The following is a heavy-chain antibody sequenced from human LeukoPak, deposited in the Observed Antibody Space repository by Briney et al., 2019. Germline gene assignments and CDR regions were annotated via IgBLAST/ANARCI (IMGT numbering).Heavy chain of an antibody. CDR2: IYYSGST. CDR3: ARGRMATNAIYYYYYMDV. D-gene: IGHD5-24*01. V-gene: IGHV4-59*01. CDR1: GGSISSYY. J-gene: IGHJ6*03. Sequence: PSETLSLTCTVSGGSISSYYWSWIRQPPGKALEWIGYIYYSGSTNYNPSLKSRVTISVDTSKNQFSLKLSSVTAADTAVYYCARGRMATNAIYYYYYMDVWGKGTTVTVSS.